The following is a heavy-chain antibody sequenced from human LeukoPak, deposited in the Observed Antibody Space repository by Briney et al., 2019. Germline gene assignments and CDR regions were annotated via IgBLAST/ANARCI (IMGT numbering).Heavy chain of an antibody. CDR1: GHTLSQVT. V-gene: IGHV1-24*01. Sequence: GASVKVSCKVSGHTLSQVTMHWVRQAPGKGPEWMGGFNPETGETSYAQKFQGRVTMTEDTSTDTAYMELRRLTSEDTAIYYCVTDQYSSSWYISSTEDIPGHFMLTLRYWGRGTLVSVSS. D-gene: IGHD6-13*01. J-gene: IGHJ4*02. CDR2: FNPETGET. CDR3: VTDQYSSSWYISSTEDIPGHFMLTLRY.